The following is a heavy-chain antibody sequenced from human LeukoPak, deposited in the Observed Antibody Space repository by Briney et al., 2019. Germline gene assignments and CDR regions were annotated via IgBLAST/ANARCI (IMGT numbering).Heavy chain of an antibody. V-gene: IGHV4-59*01. J-gene: IGHJ4*02. CDR2: IYYSGST. CDR1: GGSISSYY. Sequence: SETLSLTCTVSGGSISSYYWSWIRQPPGKGLEWIGYIYYSGSTNYNPSLKGRVTISVDTSKNQFSLKLSSVTAADTAVYYCARAYGYCSSTSCYEGGEYFDYWGQGTLVTVSS. D-gene: IGHD2-2*01. CDR3: ARAYGYCSSTSCYEGGEYFDY.